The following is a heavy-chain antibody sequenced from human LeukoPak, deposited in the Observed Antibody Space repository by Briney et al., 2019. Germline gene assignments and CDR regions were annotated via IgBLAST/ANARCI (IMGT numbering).Heavy chain of an antibody. CDR2: ISAYNGNT. V-gene: IGHV1-18*01. CDR1: GYTFTSYG. CDR3: ARDNNGYGDYRSDY. J-gene: IGHJ4*02. D-gene: IGHD4-17*01. Sequence: ASVKVSCKASGYTFTSYGISWVRQAPGQGLEWMGWISAYNGNTNYAQKLQGRVTMTTDTSTSTAYMELRSLRSDDTAVYYCARDNNGYGDYRSDYWGQGTLVTVSS.